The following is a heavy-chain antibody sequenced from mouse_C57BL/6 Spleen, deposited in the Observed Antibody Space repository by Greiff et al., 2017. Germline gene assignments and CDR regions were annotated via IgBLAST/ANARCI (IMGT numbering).Heavy chain of an antibody. CDR1: GFSLTSYG. J-gene: IGHJ4*01. CDR2: IWGVGST. CDR3: ARSLYDGYYVRNAMDY. Sequence: VHLVESGPGLVAPSQSLSISCTVSGFSLTSYGVDWVRQSPGKGLEWLGVIWGVGSTNYNSALKSRLSISKDNSKSQVFLKMNSLQTDDTAMYYCARSLYDGYYVRNAMDYWGKGTSVTVSA. D-gene: IGHD2-3*01. V-gene: IGHV2-6*01.